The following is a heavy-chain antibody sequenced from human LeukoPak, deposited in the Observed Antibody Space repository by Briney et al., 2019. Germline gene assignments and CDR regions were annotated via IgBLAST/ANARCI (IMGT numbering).Heavy chain of an antibody. CDR2: ISGSGGST. V-gene: IGHV3-23*01. D-gene: IGHD3-9*01. J-gene: IGHJ4*02. CDR3: AKDSELRYFDWLPTAFDY. Sequence: GGSLRLSCAASGFTFSIYAMSWVRQAPGKGLEWVSAISGSGGSTYYADSVKGRFTISRDNSKNTLYLQMNSLRAEDMAVYYCAKDSELRYFDWLPTAFDYWGQGTLVTVSS. CDR1: GFTFSIYA.